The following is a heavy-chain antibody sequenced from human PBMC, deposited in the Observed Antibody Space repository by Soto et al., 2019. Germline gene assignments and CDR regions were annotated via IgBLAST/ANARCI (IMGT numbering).Heavy chain of an antibody. CDR2: INPNTGGT. D-gene: IGHD5-12*01. CDR3: ARDGEWLQRDYYYYNGMDV. V-gene: IGHV1-2*02. Sequence: ASVKVSCKASGYTFSGYYMYWVRQAPGQGLEWMGWINPNTGGTNYGQKFQGRVTMTRDTSISTAYMELSRLRSDDTAVYYCARDGEWLQRDYYYYNGMDVWGQGTTVTVSS. J-gene: IGHJ6*02. CDR1: GYTFSGYY.